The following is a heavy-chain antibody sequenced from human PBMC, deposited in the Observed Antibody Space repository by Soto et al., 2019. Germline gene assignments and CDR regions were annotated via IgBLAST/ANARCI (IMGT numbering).Heavy chain of an antibody. CDR1: GGSISSGDYY. Sequence: TSETLSLTCTVSGGSISSGDYYWSWIRQPPGKGLEWIGYIYYSGSTYYNPSLKSRVTISVDTSKNQFSLKLSSVTAADTAVYYCARDHTHFGMVPRAYYYGMDVWGQGTTVTVSS. V-gene: IGHV4-30-4*01. D-gene: IGHD3-10*01. CDR2: IYYSGST. J-gene: IGHJ6*02. CDR3: ARDHTHFGMVPRAYYYGMDV.